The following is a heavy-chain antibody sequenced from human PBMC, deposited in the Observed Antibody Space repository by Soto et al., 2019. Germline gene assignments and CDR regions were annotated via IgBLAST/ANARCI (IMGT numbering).Heavy chain of an antibody. CDR1: GGTFSSFA. CDR3: ARTLYGDNVDY. CDR2: MNPNRGNT. J-gene: IGHJ4*02. D-gene: IGHD4-17*01. V-gene: IGHV1-8*02. Sequence: ASVKVSCKASGGTFSSFAISWVRQAPGQGLEWMGWMNPNRGNTGYAQKFQGRVTMTRNTSISTAYMELSSLRSEDTAVYYCARTLYGDNVDYWGQGTLVTVSS.